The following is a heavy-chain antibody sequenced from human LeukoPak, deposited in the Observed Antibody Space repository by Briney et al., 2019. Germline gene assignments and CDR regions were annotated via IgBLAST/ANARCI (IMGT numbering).Heavy chain of an antibody. J-gene: IGHJ5*02. V-gene: IGHV4-34*01. Sequence: PSETLSLTCAVYGGSFSGYYWSWIRQPPGKGLEWIGEINHSGSTNYNPSLKSRVTISVDTSKNQFSLKLSSVTAADTAVYYCARHMTTVTFNWFDPWDQGTLVTVSS. D-gene: IGHD4-17*01. CDR1: GGSFSGYY. CDR3: ARHMTTVTFNWFDP. CDR2: INHSGST.